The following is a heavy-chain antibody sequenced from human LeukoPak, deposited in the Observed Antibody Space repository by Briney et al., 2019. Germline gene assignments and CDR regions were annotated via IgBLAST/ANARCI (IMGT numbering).Heavy chain of an antibody. V-gene: IGHV3-64D*06. CDR2: ISSNGGST. CDR3: VKDSSSGSYFDY. J-gene: IGHJ4*02. CDR1: GFTFSRYA. D-gene: IGHD3-10*01. Sequence: GGSLRLSCSASGFTFSRYAMHWVREAPGKGLEYVSAISSNGGSTYYADSVKGRFTISRDNSRNTLHLQMSSLRVEDTAVYYCVKDSSSGSYFDYWGQGTLVTVSS.